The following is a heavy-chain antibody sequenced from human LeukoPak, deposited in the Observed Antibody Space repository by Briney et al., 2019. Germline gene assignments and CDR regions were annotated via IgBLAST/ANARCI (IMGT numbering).Heavy chain of an antibody. CDR2: ISSSSSYI. V-gene: IGHV3-21*01. Sequence: GGSLRLSCAASGFTFSSYSMNWVRQAPGKGLEWVSSISSSSSYIYYADSVKGRFTISRDNAKSSLYLQMNSLRAEDTAVYYCARDGRGDTAMVFDYWGQGTLVTVSS. D-gene: IGHD5-18*01. J-gene: IGHJ4*02. CDR1: GFTFSSYS. CDR3: ARDGRGDTAMVFDY.